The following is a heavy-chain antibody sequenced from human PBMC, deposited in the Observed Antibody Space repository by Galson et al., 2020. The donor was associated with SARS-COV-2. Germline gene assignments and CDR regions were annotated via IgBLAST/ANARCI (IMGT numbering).Heavy chain of an antibody. V-gene: IGHV5-51*01. Sequence: GESLKISCRTSGYSFTNYWIGWVRQMPGKGLEWMGLIYPDDSYTIYSPSFQGQVTISADKSISTAFLQWSSLKASDTAIYYCARHGASSGWYEGIDYWGQGTLVTVSS. CDR1: GYSFTNYW. J-gene: IGHJ4*02. CDR3: ARHGASSGWYEGIDY. D-gene: IGHD6-19*01. CDR2: IYPDDSYT.